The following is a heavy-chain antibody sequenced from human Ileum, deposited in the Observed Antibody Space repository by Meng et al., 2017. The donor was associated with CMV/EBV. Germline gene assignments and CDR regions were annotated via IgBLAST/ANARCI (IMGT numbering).Heavy chain of an antibody. CDR3: ATEDDCIGASCYNAFDI. V-gene: IGHV3-15*01. D-gene: IGHD2-15*01. CDR2: IKSKTAGGTT. Sequence: GSLRLSCAASGFTFSNAWMSWVRQAPGKGLEWVGRIKSKTAGGTTDYAPPVKGRFTFSRDDSKSTLYLQMNSLKSDDTAVYYCATEDDCIGASCYNAFDIWGQGTLVTVSS. J-gene: IGHJ3*02. CDR1: GFTFSNAW.